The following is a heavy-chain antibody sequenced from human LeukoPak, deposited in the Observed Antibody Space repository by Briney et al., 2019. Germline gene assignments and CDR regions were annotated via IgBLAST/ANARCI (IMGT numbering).Heavy chain of an antibody. Sequence: PGGPLRLSCVVSGFGFSDSYMTWIRQTPGKGLEWLASISGSGRDMYYADSVKGRFTISRDNAKNSLYLQMNSLRPDDTALYYCSTDPRLLIYWGHGTLVTVSS. J-gene: IGHJ4*01. CDR1: GFGFSDSY. D-gene: IGHD2-8*01. V-gene: IGHV3-11*01. CDR2: ISGSGRDM. CDR3: STDPRLLIY.